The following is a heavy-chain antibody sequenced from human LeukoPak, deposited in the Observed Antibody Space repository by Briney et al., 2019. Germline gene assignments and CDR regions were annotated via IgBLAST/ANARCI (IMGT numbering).Heavy chain of an antibody. Sequence: SETPSLTCTHSGDSLTNSNYYCAWVRQSPGRGLEWLGNIFYNGGPYYNPSFKSRVAISVDTSKNHFSLTLNAVTAADTAVYYCASYSGTYAAFEIWGQGTLVTVSS. D-gene: IGHD1-26*01. J-gene: IGHJ3*02. CDR3: ASYSGTYAAFEI. V-gene: IGHV4-39*07. CDR1: GDSLTNSNYY. CDR2: IFYNGGP.